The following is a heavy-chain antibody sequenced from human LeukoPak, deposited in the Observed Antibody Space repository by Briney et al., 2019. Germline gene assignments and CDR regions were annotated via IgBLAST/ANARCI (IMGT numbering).Heavy chain of an antibody. D-gene: IGHD1-7*01. CDR3: ARVPGGGTAAN. J-gene: IGHJ3*01. CDR1: AGSVSSGSYY. CDR2: IYYSGST. V-gene: IGHV4-61*01. Sequence: SETLSLTCTVSAGSVSSGSYYWSWIRQPPGKGLEWIGYIYYSGSTNYNPSRKSRVTISVDISKNQFSLRLSSVTTAVTAVYYCARVPGGGTAANWGQGTMVTVSS.